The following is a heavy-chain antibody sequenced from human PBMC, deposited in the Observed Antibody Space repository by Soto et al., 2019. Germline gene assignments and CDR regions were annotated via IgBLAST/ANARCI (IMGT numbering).Heavy chain of an antibody. CDR1: GGSISSSYW. V-gene: IGHV4-4*02. J-gene: IGHJ6*02. CDR2: IYHSGST. CDR3: ARVSGSYCYGMDV. Sequence: QVQLQESGPGLVKPSGTLSLTCAVSGGSISSSYWWSWVRQPPGKGLEWIGEIYHSGSTNYNTSRKSRGTMSVDKSQNQFSLKVTSVTAADTAVYSCARVSGSYCYGMDVWGQGTTVTVSS.